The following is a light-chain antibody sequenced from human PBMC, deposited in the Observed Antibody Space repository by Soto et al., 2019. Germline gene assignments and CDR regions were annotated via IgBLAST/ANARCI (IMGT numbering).Light chain of an antibody. J-gene: IGKJ1*01. CDR3: QQYGSSPRT. CDR1: QSVSSNY. CDR2: GAS. Sequence: EIVLTQSPGTLSLSPGERATLSCRASQSVSSNYLAWYQQKPGQAPRLFIYGASSRATGIPDRFSGSGSGTHFTLTISRLEPEDFAVYYCQQYGSSPRTFGQGTKVEI. V-gene: IGKV3-20*01.